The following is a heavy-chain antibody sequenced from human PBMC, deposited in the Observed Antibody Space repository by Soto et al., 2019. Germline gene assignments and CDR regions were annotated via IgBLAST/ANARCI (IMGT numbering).Heavy chain of an antibody. Sequence: SVKVSCKASGDTFSSYAISWVRQAPGKGLEWMGKIIPTFGRTNYAQKFQGRLTISADDSTSTAYMELSSLLSEDTAVYYCARDPLSSFAIDVWGQGTTVTVSS. D-gene: IGHD3-10*02. J-gene: IGHJ6*02. CDR2: IIPTFGRT. CDR3: ARDPLSSFAIDV. V-gene: IGHV1-69*13. CDR1: GDTFSSYA.